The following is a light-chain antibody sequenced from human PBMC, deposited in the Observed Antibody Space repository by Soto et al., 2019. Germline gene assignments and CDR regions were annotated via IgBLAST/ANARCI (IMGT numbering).Light chain of an antibody. J-gene: IGKJ5*01. Sequence: EVVLTQSPGTLSLPPGERATLSCRASQSVSSSYLTWYQQRPGQAPRLVIYGGSRRATGIPDRFSGSGSGTDFTLTISRLEPEDFAVYYCQQCSASPISFGQGTRLEIK. V-gene: IGKV3-20*01. CDR3: QQCSASPIS. CDR2: GGS. CDR1: QSVSSSY.